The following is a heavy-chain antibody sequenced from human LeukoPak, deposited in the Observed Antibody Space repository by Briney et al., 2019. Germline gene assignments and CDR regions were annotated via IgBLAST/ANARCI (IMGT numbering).Heavy chain of an antibody. CDR3: ARGQYSSGWYVTPFDY. CDR1: GDSINIYY. CDR2: IYYSGTT. V-gene: IGHV4-59*12. J-gene: IGHJ4*02. D-gene: IGHD6-19*01. Sequence: SETLSLTCTVSGDSINIYYWSWIRQPPGKGLECIGSIYYSGTTKYNPSLKSRVTISVDTSKNQFSLKLSSVTAADTAVYYCARGQYSSGWYVTPFDYWGQGTLVTVSS.